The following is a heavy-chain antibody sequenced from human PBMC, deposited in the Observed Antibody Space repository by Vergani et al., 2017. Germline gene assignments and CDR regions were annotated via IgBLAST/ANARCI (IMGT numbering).Heavy chain of an antibody. CDR2: IKNTGDST. V-gene: IGHV3-23*01. Sequence: EVQLLQSEGAVVQPGGSLRLSCVASGFTFSSHAMSWVRQGHGQGLEWVSSIKNTGDSTHYADSVKGRFTISRDNSKNTLYLQMNSLRTDDTAIYYCAKDRPTNMFRGAYGMDVWGQGTTVTVSS. CDR3: AKDRPTNMFRGAYGMDV. CDR1: GFTFSSHA. D-gene: IGHD3-10*01. J-gene: IGHJ6*02.